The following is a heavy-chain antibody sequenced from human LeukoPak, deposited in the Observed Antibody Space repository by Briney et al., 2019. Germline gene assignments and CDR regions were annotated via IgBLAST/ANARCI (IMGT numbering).Heavy chain of an antibody. CDR1: GFTFSSYA. D-gene: IGHD2-2*01. CDR3: AKDGSHIVVVPAAIFGGKDHYYYMDV. J-gene: IGHJ6*03. V-gene: IGHV3-23*01. Sequence: GGSLRLSCAASGFTFSSYAMSWVRQAPGKGLEWVSAISGSGGSTYYADSVKGRFTISRDNSKNTVYLKMHSLRAEDTAVYYCAKDGSHIVVVPAAIFGGKDHYYYMDVWGKGTTVTVSS. CDR2: ISGSGGST.